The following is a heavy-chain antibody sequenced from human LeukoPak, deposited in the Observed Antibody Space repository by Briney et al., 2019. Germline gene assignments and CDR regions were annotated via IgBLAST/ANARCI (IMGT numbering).Heavy chain of an antibody. J-gene: IGHJ4*02. V-gene: IGHV3-7*01. D-gene: IGHD3-3*01. CDR3: ATELTAIFGVVRDY. CDR1: GFTFGGYG. CDR2: IKQDGSEK. Sequence: GGPLRLSCEAPGFTFGGYGMSGFRKAQGKGRGGVANIKQDGSEKYYVDSVKGRFTISRDNAKNSLYLQMNSLRAEDTAVYYCATELTAIFGVVRDYWGQGTLVTVSS.